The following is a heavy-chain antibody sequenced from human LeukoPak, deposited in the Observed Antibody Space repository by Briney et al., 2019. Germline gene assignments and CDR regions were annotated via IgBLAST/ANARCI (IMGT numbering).Heavy chain of an antibody. J-gene: IGHJ6*02. V-gene: IGHV3-30*18. D-gene: IGHD6-19*01. CDR2: ISYDGSNK. CDR3: AKDGDSSGWYGTYYYYYGMDV. CDR1: GFTFSSSG. Sequence: GRSLRLSCAASGFTFSSSGMHWVRQAPGKGLEWVAVISYDGSNKYYADSVKGRFTISRDNPKNTLYLQMNSRRAEDTAVYYCAKDGDSSGWYGTYYYYYGMDVWGQGTTVTVSS.